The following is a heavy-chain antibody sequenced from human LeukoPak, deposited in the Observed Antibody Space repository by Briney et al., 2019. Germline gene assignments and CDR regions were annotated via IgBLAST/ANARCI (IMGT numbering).Heavy chain of an antibody. CDR3: ASDYDSSGYYFI. Sequence: SETLSLTCTVSGGSISRYYWSWVRQPPGKGLEWIGYIYYSGSTNYNPSLKSRVTISVDTSKNQFSLKLSSVTAADTAVYYCASDYDSSGYYFIWGQGTLVTVSS. J-gene: IGHJ4*02. CDR1: GGSISRYY. D-gene: IGHD3-22*01. V-gene: IGHV4-59*08. CDR2: IYYSGST.